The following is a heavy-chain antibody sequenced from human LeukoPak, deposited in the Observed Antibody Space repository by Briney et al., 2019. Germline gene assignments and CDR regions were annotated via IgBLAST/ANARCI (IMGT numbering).Heavy chain of an antibody. Sequence: GGSLRLSCPPSEFTFSSYAMSWFGQAPGRGLEGVSAISGSGGSTYYADSVKGRFTISRDNSKNTLYLQMNSLRAEDTAVYYCAKDPIVVVPAAIDAFDIWGQGTMVTVSS. D-gene: IGHD2-2*01. CDR3: AKDPIVVVPAAIDAFDI. CDR1: EFTFSSYA. V-gene: IGHV3-23*01. J-gene: IGHJ3*02. CDR2: ISGSGGST.